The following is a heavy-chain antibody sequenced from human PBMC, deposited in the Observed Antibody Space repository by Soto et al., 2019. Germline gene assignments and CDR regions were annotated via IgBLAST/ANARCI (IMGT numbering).Heavy chain of an antibody. Sequence: QSGGSLRLSCAASGFTFSSYAMSWVRQAPGKGLEWVSAISGSGGSTYYADSVKGRFTISRDNSKNTLYLQMNSLRAEDTAVYYCAKGRLRYFDWSRNWFDPWGQGTLVTVSS. D-gene: IGHD3-9*01. CDR1: GFTFSSYA. CDR3: AKGRLRYFDWSRNWFDP. CDR2: ISGSGGST. V-gene: IGHV3-23*01. J-gene: IGHJ5*02.